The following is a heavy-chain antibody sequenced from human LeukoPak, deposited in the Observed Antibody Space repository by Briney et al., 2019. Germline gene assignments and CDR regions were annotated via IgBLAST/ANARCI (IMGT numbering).Heavy chain of an antibody. V-gene: IGHV1-24*01. CDR2: FDPEDGET. CDR1: GYTFTELS. D-gene: IGHD3-9*01. CDR3: ATDSHYDILSY. J-gene: IGHJ4*02. Sequence: ASVKVSCKVSGYTFTELSMYWVRQAPGKGLEWMGGFDPEDGETIYAQKFQGRVTMTEDTSTDRAYMELSSLRSEDTGVYYCATDSHYDILSYWGQGTLVTVSS.